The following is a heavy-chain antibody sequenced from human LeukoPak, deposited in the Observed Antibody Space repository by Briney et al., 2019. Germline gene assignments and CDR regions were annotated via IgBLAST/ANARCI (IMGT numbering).Heavy chain of an antibody. CDR1: GYTFTSYG. CDR3: ARDWQIGFSH. CDR2: ISAYNGNT. J-gene: IGHJ4*02. V-gene: IGHV1-18*01. Sequence: ASVTVSFTASGYTFTSYGISWVRQAPGQGLEWMGWISAYNGNTNYAQKLPGRVTMTTDTSTSTAYMELRSLRSDDTAVYYCARDWQIGFSHWGQGTLVTVSS.